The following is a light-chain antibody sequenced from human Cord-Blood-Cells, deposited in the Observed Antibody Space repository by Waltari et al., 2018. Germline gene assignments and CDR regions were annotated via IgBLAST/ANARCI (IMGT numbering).Light chain of an antibody. CDR3: CSYAGSSTV. CDR2: EGR. J-gene: IGLJ3*02. V-gene: IGLV2-23*01. Sequence: QSALTQPASVSGSPGQSIPISCTGTSSDLGRYNLVSWYQQHPGKAPKLLIYEGRKRPSGVSNRFSGSKSGNTASLTISGLQAEDEADYYCCSYAGSSTVFGGGTKLTVL. CDR1: SSDLGRYNL.